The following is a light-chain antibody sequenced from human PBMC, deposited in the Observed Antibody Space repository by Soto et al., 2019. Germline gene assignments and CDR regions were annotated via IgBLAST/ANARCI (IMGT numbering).Light chain of an antibody. CDR1: SSDVGGYNY. V-gene: IGLV2-14*01. CDR3: SSYTSSSTRGVV. J-gene: IGLJ2*01. Sequence: QSALTQPASVSGSPGQSITISCTGTSSDVGGYNYVSWYQQHPGKAPKLMIYDVSNRPSGVSNLFSGSKSGNTVSLTISGLQAEDEADYYCSSYTSSSTRGVVFGGGTKLTVL. CDR2: DVS.